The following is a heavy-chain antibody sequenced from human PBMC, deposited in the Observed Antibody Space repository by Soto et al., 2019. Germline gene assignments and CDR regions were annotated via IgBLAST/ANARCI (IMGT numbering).Heavy chain of an antibody. Sequence: EVRLVESGGGLVQPGGSLRLSCAASGFIVSSNYMTWVRQAPGKGLEWVSHLYNGGTTHYAASVKGRVNISSRSAQNTVFLQMNSLGTADTGPYSGVRGRCGSAIHLGQGTKVTVST. D-gene: IGHD5-12*01. CDR2: LYNGGTT. V-gene: IGHV3-53*04. J-gene: IGHJ1*01. CDR1: GFIVSSNY. CDR3: VRGRCGSAIH.